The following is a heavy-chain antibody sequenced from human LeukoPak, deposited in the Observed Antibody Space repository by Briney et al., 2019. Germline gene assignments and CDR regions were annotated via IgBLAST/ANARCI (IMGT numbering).Heavy chain of an antibody. CDR2: ISSSGGTV. J-gene: IGHJ3*02. D-gene: IGHD3-22*01. CDR3: ARDIVFYYYDSSGYFGAFDI. CDR1: GFSFSNAW. Sequence: GGSLRLSCAASGFSFSNAWMSWVRQAPGKGLEYISYISSSGGTVYYADSVKGRFTISRDNAKNSLYLQMNSLRAEDTAVYFCARDIVFYYYDSSGYFGAFDIWGQGTMVTVFS. V-gene: IGHV3-11*04.